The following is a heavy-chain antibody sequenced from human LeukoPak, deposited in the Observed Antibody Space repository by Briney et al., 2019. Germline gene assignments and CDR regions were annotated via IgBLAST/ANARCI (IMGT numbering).Heavy chain of an antibody. J-gene: IGHJ4*02. V-gene: IGHV4-59*01. D-gene: IGHD6-13*01. Sequence: SETLSLTCTVSGGSISNYYWSWIRQPPGKGLEWIGYIYYSGSTNYSPSLKSRVTISVDTSKKQFSLKLSSVTAADTAVYYCARVTGYIIEDYFDYWGQGTLVTVSS. CDR1: GGSISNYY. CDR2: IYYSGST. CDR3: ARVTGYIIEDYFDY.